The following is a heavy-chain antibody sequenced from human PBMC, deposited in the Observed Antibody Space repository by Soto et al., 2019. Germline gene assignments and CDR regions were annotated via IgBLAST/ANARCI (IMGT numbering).Heavy chain of an antibody. CDR1: GGTLSSYA. D-gene: IGHD6-6*01. V-gene: IGHV1-69*05. J-gene: IGHJ4*02. Sequence: SVKVSCKASGGTLSSYAISWVRQAPGQGLEWMGGIIPIFGTANYAQKLQGRVTMTTDTSTSTAYMELRSLRSDDTAVYYCAREVPIEYSSSWKGFDYWGQGTLVTVSS. CDR3: AREVPIEYSSSWKGFDY. CDR2: IIPIFGTA.